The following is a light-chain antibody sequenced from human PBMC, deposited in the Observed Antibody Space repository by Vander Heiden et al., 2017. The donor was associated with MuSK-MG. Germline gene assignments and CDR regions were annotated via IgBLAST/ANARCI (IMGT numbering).Light chain of an antibody. CDR3: QQEGYSPYT. CDR2: GAA. Sequence: EIVLTQSPGNLSLSTGERATLSCRASQSVSSSYLAWYQQKPGQAPRLLMYGAANRATGIPDRFSGSGSRPDFTLTISRLEAEDFAVYYCQQEGYSPYTFGQGTKLDIK. V-gene: IGKV3-20*01. CDR1: QSVSSSY. J-gene: IGKJ2*01.